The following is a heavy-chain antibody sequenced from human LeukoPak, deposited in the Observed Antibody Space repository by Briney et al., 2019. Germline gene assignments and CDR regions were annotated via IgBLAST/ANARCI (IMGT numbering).Heavy chain of an antibody. CDR2: IYTSGST. CDR1: GGSISSGSYY. D-gene: IGHD3-16*01. CDR3: AREDPKVGVY. V-gene: IGHV4-61*02. Sequence: PSETLSLTCTVSGGSISSGSYYWSWIRQPAGKGLEWIGRIYTSGSTYYNPSLKSRVTISVDTSKNQFSLKLSSVTAADTAVYYCAREDPKVGVYWGQGTLVTVSS. J-gene: IGHJ4*02.